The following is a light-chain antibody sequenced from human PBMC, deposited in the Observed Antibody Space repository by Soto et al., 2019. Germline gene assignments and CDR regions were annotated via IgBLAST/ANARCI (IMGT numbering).Light chain of an antibody. CDR1: QSVSSS. Sequence: EIVLTQSPATLSLSPGERATLSCRASQSVSSSLAWYQQKPGQAPRLLIHDASNRATGIPARFSGSGSGTDFTLTISSLEPEDFAVYFCQQRSNWQVTFGGGTKVEIK. J-gene: IGKJ4*01. V-gene: IGKV3-11*01. CDR3: QQRSNWQVT. CDR2: DAS.